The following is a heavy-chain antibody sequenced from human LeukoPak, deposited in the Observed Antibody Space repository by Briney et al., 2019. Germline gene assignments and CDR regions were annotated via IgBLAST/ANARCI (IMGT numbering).Heavy chain of an antibody. V-gene: IGHV3-23*01. CDR3: TKAPLMSCTGAFCYPFDS. CDR1: GFAFTNYA. CDR2: TVGSRPDT. D-gene: IGHD2-8*02. J-gene: IGHJ4*02. Sequence: GGSLRLSCAASGFAFTNYAMSWVRQTPGKGLEWVSATVGSRPDTYHADSVKGQFTVSRDNSRNTLYLQMNNLRIEDSAVYYCTKAPLMSCTGAFCYPFDSWGQGVLVTVSS.